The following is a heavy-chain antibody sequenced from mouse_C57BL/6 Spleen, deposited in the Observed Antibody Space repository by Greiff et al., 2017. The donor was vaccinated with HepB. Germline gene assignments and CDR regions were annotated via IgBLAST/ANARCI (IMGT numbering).Heavy chain of an antibody. D-gene: IGHD1-1*01. Sequence: VKLVESGAELARPGASVKLSCKASGYTFTSYGISWVKQRTGQGLEWIGEIYPRSGNTDYNEKFKGKATLTADKSSSTAYMDLRSLTSEYSAVYFCASQVTYYGSSSYWYFDVWGTGTTVTVSS. CDR1: GYTFTSYG. J-gene: IGHJ1*03. CDR3: ASQVTYYGSSSYWYFDV. CDR2: IYPRSGNT. V-gene: IGHV1-81*01.